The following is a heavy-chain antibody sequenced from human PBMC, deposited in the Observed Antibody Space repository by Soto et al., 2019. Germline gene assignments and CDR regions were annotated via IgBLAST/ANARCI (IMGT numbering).Heavy chain of an antibody. V-gene: IGHV3-66*01. Sequence: EVQLVESGGGLVQSGGSLRLSCAASGFTVSSNYMSWVRQAPGKGLEWVSVIYSGGSTYHAGSVKGRFTISRDNSENTLYLQMNSLRAEDTAVYYCARGQGSTSGGSYYGRFAFDIWGQGTMVTVSS. CDR1: GFTVSSNY. CDR2: IYSGGST. CDR3: ARGQGSTSGGSYYGRFAFDI. D-gene: IGHD1-26*01. J-gene: IGHJ3*02.